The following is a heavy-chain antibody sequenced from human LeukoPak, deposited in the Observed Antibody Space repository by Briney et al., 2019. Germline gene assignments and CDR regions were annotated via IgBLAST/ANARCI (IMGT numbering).Heavy chain of an antibody. Sequence: GGSLRLSCAASGFTSSNYACPWFPQPPAKGLKGGPYIQYDGNRKNYADSVKGRFTISRDNPKSLLYVQMNMLTAEDTAVYFCAKKKTGSGDRFDYWGQGTLVTVSS. CDR1: GFTSSNYA. D-gene: IGHD2-21*02. CDR3: AKKKTGSGDRFDY. V-gene: IGHV3-30*02. J-gene: IGHJ4*02. CDR2: IQYDGNRK.